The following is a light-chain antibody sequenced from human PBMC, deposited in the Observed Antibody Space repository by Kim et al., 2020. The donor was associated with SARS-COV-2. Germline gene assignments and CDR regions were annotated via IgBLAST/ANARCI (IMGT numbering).Light chain of an antibody. CDR1: SSDVDGYNY. J-gene: IGLJ2*01. V-gene: IGLV2-14*03. CDR3: SSYASSSTPVL. CDR2: DIT. Sequence: HSITITSTGTSSDVDGYNYVSWYQQHPGKAPKLMIYDITNRPSGVSNRFSGSKSGNTASLTISGHQAEGEADYYCSSYASSSTPVLFGGGTQLTVL.